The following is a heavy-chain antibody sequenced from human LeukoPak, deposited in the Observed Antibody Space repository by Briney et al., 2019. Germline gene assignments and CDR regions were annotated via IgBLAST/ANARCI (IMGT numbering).Heavy chain of an antibody. V-gene: IGHV3-21*01. Sequence: GGSLRLSCAASGFTFSSYSMNWVRQAPGKGLEWVSSITISSSYIYYADSVKGRFTISRDNAKNSLYLQMNSLRAEDTAVYYCARDSYSSSWSSTEYFQHWGQGTLVTVSS. D-gene: IGHD6-13*01. CDR3: ARDSYSSSWSSTEYFQH. CDR1: GFTFSSYS. CDR2: ITISSSYI. J-gene: IGHJ1*01.